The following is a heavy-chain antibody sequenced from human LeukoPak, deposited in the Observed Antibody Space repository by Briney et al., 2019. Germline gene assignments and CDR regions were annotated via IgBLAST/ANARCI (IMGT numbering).Heavy chain of an antibody. J-gene: IGHJ4*02. CDR2: INPSGGST. CDR3: ARDTPPIYDSNVYYFDY. D-gene: IGHD3-22*01. Sequence: ASVKVSCKASGYTFTSYYMHWVRQAPGQGLEWMGIINPSGGSTSYAQKFQGRVTMTRDMSTSTVYMELSSLRSEDTAVYYWARDTPPIYDSNVYYFDYWGQGTLVTVSS. V-gene: IGHV1-46*01. CDR1: GYTFTSYY.